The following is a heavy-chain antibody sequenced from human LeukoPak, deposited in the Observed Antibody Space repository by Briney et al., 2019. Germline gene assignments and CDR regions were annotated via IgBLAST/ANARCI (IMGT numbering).Heavy chain of an antibody. D-gene: IGHD5-24*01. J-gene: IGHJ4*02. V-gene: IGHV4-39*01. CDR2: IYYSGST. Sequence: SKTLSLTCTVSGGSISSSSYYWGWIRQPPGKGLEWIGSIYYSGSTYYNPSLKSRVTISVDTSKNQFSLKLSSVTAADTAVYYCARHVGAQRWLQPFDYWGQGTLVTVSS. CDR3: ARHVGAQRWLQPFDY. CDR1: GGSISSSSYY.